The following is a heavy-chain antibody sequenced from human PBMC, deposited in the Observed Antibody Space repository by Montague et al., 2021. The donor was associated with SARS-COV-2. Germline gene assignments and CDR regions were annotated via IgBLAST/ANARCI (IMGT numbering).Heavy chain of an antibody. Sequence: SETLSLTCAVYGGSFSDYHWTWIRQSPGEELEWIGQINCGGSTKYNPSLKSRVTISIDTSKNQFSLKLTSVTAADTAVYYCARGAPGCWGQGTLVTVSS. CDR3: ARGAPGC. CDR1: GGSFSDYH. J-gene: IGHJ4*02. V-gene: IGHV4-34*01. D-gene: IGHD1-1*01. CDR2: INCGGST.